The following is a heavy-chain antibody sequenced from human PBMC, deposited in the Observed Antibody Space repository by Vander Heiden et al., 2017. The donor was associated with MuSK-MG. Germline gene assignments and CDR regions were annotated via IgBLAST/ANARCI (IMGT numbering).Heavy chain of an antibody. Sequence: QVQLVQSGAEVKKPGPSVKVSCKASGCTFSSYAISRVRQAPGQGLEWMGGIIPIFGTANYAQKFQGRVTITADKSTSTAYMELSSLRSEDTAVYYCARGLLWSLCPFDYWGQGTLVTVSS. CDR1: GCTFSSYA. V-gene: IGHV1-69*06. CDR3: ARGLLWSLCPFDY. CDR2: IIPIFGTA. D-gene: IGHD3-10*01. J-gene: IGHJ4*02.